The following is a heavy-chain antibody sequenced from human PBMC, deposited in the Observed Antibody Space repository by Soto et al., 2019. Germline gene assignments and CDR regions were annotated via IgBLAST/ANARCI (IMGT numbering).Heavy chain of an antibody. J-gene: IGHJ3*02. Sequence: ETLSLTCTVSGGSVSSYYWSWIRQPPGKGLEWIGYIYYSGSTNYNPSLKSRVTISVDTSKNQFSLKLSSVTAADTAVYYCASYDYGDYEGAFDIWGQGTMVTVSS. CDR1: GGSVSSYY. V-gene: IGHV4-59*02. CDR2: IYYSGST. CDR3: ASYDYGDYEGAFDI. D-gene: IGHD4-17*01.